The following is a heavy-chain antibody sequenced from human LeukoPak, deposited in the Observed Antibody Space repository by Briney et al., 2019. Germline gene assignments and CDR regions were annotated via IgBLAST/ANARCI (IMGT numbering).Heavy chain of an antibody. CDR1: GYTFTSYY. D-gene: IGHD3-22*01. CDR3: ARGGNYYDSSGRFDY. Sequence: GASVKVSCNASGYTFTSYYMHWVRQAPGQGLEWMGIINPSGGSTSYAQKFQGRVTMTRDMSTSTVYMELSSLRSEDTAVYYCARGGNYYDSSGRFDYWGQGTLVTVSS. V-gene: IGHV1-46*01. CDR2: INPSGGST. J-gene: IGHJ4*02.